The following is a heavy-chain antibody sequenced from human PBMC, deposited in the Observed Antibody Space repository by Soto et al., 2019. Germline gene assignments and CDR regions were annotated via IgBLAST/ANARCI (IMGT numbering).Heavy chain of an antibody. CDR2: ISYDGSNR. Sequence: QVQLVESGGGVVQPGRSLRLSCAASGLTLSNYAMHWVRQAPGKGLEWVEVISYDGSNRYYADSVKGRFTISRDNSNNTLDVDMISLRIEDTAVYYGASVTQVVAADCLGQGTLVIVSS. D-gene: IGHD3-22*01. J-gene: IGHJ5*01. CDR1: GLTLSNYA. CDR3: ASVTQVVAADC. V-gene: IGHV3-30-3*01.